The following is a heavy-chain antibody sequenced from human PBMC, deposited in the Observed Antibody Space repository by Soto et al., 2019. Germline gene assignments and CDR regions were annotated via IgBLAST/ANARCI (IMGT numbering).Heavy chain of an antibody. Sequence: QVHLVESGGGVVQPGRSLRLSCAASGFAFSTYGMHWVRQAPGKGLEWVAVIWYDGSNKYYAESVKGRFTISRDNSKNTLDLQMNSLRAEDTAVYHCARERYNWNDVAPGALDSWGQGTMVTVSS. CDR2: IWYDGSNK. V-gene: IGHV3-33*01. J-gene: IGHJ3*02. CDR1: GFAFSTYG. D-gene: IGHD1-20*01. CDR3: ARERYNWNDVAPGALDS.